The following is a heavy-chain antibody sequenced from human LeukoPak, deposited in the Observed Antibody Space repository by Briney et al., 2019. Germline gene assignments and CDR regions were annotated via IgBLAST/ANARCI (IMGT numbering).Heavy chain of an antibody. Sequence: GGSLRLSCAAPGFAFSDYYMSWIRQAPGKGLEWVSYISRDGNTIYYADSVRGRFTVSRDNAKNSLYLQMNSLRAEDTALYYCARGAALDYWGQGTLVTVSS. CDR1: GFAFSDYY. V-gene: IGHV3-11*04. D-gene: IGHD6-6*01. CDR2: ISRDGNTI. J-gene: IGHJ4*02. CDR3: ARGAALDY.